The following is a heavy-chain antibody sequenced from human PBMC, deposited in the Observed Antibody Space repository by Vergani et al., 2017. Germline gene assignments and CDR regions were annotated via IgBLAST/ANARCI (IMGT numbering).Heavy chain of an antibody. CDR2: KYYRSKWYN. Sequence: QVQLQQSGPGLVKPWQPLSLTGAISGDSVSSKSDAGNWIRQSPSRGVEWLGRKYYRSKWYNDYAVSVKSRITINPDTSKNQFSLQLNSVTPEDTAVYYCARDRPGSSSWYIDYWGQGTLVTVSS. J-gene: IGHJ4*02. CDR3: ARDRPGSSSWYIDY. CDR1: GDSVSSKSDA. D-gene: IGHD6-13*01. V-gene: IGHV6-1*01.